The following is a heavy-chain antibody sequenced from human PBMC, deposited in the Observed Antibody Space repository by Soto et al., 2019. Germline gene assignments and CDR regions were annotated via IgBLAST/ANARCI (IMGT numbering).Heavy chain of an antibody. J-gene: IGHJ4*02. CDR3: ARGLYSSGWYSIDY. CDR1: GFTFSSYA. D-gene: IGHD6-19*01. V-gene: IGHV3-30-3*01. CDR2: ISYDGSNK. Sequence: QVQLVESGGGVVQPGRSLRLSCASSGFTFSSYAMHWVRQAPGKGLEWVAVISYDGSNKYYADSVKGRFTIDRDNSKNTLYLQMNRLRAEDTAVYYCARGLYSSGWYSIDYWGQGTLVTVSS.